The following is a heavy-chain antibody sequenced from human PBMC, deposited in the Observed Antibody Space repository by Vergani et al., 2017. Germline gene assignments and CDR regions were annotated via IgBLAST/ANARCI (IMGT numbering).Heavy chain of an antibody. J-gene: IGHJ5*01. CDR1: GFSFTTYA. CDR2: INTNGDYT. V-gene: IGHV3-23*01. D-gene: IGHD1-1*01. CDR3: AKGGWKYWFDS. Sequence: EVQLLQSEGAVVQPGGSVRLSCAASGFSFTTYAMSWVRQAPGKGLEWVSTINTNGDYTRYGDSVKGRFTISRDNSKSTLYLQMNSLRAEDTAISYCAKGGWKYWFDSWGQGTLVIVS.